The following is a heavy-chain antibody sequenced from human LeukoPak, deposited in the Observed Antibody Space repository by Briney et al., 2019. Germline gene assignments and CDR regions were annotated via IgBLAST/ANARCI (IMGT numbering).Heavy chain of an antibody. J-gene: IGHJ4*02. V-gene: IGHV4-38-2*02. CDR1: GYSISSDCY. D-gene: IGHD3-22*01. CDR3: ARAPRNSNGYYMRSFDS. Sequence: PSETLSLTCSVSGYSISSDCYWAWIRQPPGQGLEWIGGIYHSGYTYYYPSLKSRVTLSVDTSKNQLSLRLSSVTAADTAVYYFARAPRNSNGYYMRSFDSWGQGTLVIVSS. CDR2: IYHSGYT.